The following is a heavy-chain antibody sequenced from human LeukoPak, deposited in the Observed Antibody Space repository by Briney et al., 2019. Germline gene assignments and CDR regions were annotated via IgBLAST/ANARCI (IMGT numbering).Heavy chain of an antibody. CDR3: AELGITMIGGV. CDR2: INTDGSST. V-gene: IGHV3-74*01. J-gene: IGHJ6*04. Sequence: PGGSLRLSCAASGFTFSSYWMYWVRQAPGKGLVWVSRINTDGSSTSYADSVKGRFTISRDNAQNSLYLQMNSLRAEDTAVYYCAELGITMIGGVWGKGTTVTISS. D-gene: IGHD3-10*02. CDR1: GFTFSSYW.